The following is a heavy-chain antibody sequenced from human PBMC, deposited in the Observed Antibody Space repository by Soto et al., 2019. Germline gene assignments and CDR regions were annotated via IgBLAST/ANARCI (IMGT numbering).Heavy chain of an antibody. CDR2: IIPILGIA. D-gene: IGHD6-13*01. J-gene: IGHJ5*02. CDR1: GGTFSSYT. CDR3: AGHSSSWYWFDP. V-gene: IGHV1-69*02. Sequence: QVQLVQSGAEVKKPGSSVKVSYKASGGTFSSYTISWVRQAPGQGLEWMGRIIPILGIANYAQKFQGRVTITADKSTSTAYMELSSLRSEDTAVYYCAGHSSSWYWFDPWGQGTLVTVSS.